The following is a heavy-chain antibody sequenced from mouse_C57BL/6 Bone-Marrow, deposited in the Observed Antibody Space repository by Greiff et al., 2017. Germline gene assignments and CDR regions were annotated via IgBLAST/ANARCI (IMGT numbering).Heavy chain of an antibody. CDR1: GFTFSDYG. CDR2: ISNLAYSI. CDR3: ARLRRGNFDY. V-gene: IGHV5-15*01. Sequence: EVKLVDPGGRLVQPGGSLKLSCAASGFTFSDYGMAWVRQAPRKGPEWVAFISNLAYSIYYADTVTGRFTISRENAKKALYLEMSSLRSEDTAMYYCARLRRGNFDYWGEGTTLTVSS. J-gene: IGHJ2*01.